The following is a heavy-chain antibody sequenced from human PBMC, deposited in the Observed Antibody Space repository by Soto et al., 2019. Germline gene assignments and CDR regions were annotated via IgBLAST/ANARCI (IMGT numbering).Heavy chain of an antibody. CDR3: TTAGWELLYLDY. J-gene: IGHJ4*02. V-gene: IGHV3-15*01. CDR2: IKSKTDGGTT. Sequence: VQLVESGGGLVKPGGSLRLSFAASGFTFSNAWMSWVRQAPGKGLEWVGRIKSKTDGGTTDYAAPVKGRFTISRDDSKNTLYLQMNSLKTEDTAVYYCTTAGWELLYLDYWGQGTLVTVSS. CDR1: GFTFSNAW. D-gene: IGHD1-26*01.